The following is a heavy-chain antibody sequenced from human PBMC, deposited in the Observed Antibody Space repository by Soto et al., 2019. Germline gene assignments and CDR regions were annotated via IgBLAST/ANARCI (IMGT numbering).Heavy chain of an antibody. D-gene: IGHD4-4*01. CDR3: ARADTVATHPDY. CDR1: GFTFSSFD. V-gene: IGHV3-23*01. Sequence: XGSLRLSCATSGFTFSSFDMNWVRQAPGKGLEWVSAITASGANTFYADSVKGRFTISRDNSKDTLYLHMNSLRAEDTAVYYCARADTVATHPDYWGQGTLVTVSS. CDR2: ITASGANT. J-gene: IGHJ4*02.